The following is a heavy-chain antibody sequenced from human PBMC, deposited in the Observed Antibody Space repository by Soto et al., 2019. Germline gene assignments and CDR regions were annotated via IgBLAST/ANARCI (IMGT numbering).Heavy chain of an antibody. J-gene: IGHJ4*02. V-gene: IGHV1-18*01. CDR1: GYTFASYA. CDR3: ARDPPPPDC. Sequence: QVQLVQSGAEVKKPGASVKVSCKASGYTFASYAISWMRQAPGQGLEWMGWISAYNGNTNYAQKLQGRGTMTTDTAPSTAYMELRSLSSADTAVYYCARDPPPPDCWGQGTLVNASS. CDR2: ISAYNGNT.